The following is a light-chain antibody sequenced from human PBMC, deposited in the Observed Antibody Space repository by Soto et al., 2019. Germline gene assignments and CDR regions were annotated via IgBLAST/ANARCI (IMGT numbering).Light chain of an antibody. CDR1: QDISNY. CDR3: QQYDNLPRA. V-gene: IGKV1-33*01. Sequence: IQITQSPSSRSASLGDRGTITCQASQDISNYLNWYQQKPGKAPKLLIYDASNLETGVPSRFSGSGSGTDFTFTISSLQPEDIATYYCQQYDNLPRAFGQGTRLEIK. CDR2: DAS. J-gene: IGKJ5*01.